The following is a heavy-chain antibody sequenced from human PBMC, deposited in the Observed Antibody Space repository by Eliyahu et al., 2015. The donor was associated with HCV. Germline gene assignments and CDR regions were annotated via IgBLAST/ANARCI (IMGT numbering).Heavy chain of an antibody. CDR1: GFTFDAYA. Sequence: EVQLVESGGGLVQPGRSLRLSCAASGFTFDAYAMHWVRQGPGKGLEWVSGISWNSGRIDYADSVKGRFTISRDNAKNSLYLQMNSLRAEDTALYYCAKDRLSENDAFDIWGQGTLVTVSS. V-gene: IGHV3-9*01. CDR2: ISWNSGRI. J-gene: IGHJ3*02. CDR3: AKDRLSENDAFDI.